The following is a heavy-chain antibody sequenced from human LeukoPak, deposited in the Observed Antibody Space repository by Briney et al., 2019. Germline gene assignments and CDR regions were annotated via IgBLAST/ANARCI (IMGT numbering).Heavy chain of an antibody. J-gene: IGHJ6*03. CDR3: ARDGPNPNYYYYYYMDV. CDR2: ISYDGSNK. V-gene: IGHV3-30*03. CDR1: GFTVSSNY. Sequence: GGSLRLSCAASGFTVSSNYMSWVRQAPGKGLEWVAVISYDGSNKYYADSVKGRFTISRDNSKNTLYLQMNSLRAEDTAVYYCARDGPNPNYYYYYYMDVWGKGTTVTVSS.